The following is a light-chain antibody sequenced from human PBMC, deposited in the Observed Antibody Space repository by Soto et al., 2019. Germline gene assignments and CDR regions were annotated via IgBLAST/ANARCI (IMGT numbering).Light chain of an antibody. Sequence: EIVMTQTPLSSPVTLGQPASISCTSSQSLVHSNGNTYLSWLHQRPGQPPRLLLYKISKRLSGVPDRFDGSGGGTDFTRRIGRVEAEDAGVYYCLPGPEFPRTLGPGTKV. J-gene: IGKJ3*01. CDR3: LPGPEFPRT. CDR2: KIS. V-gene: IGKV2-24*01. CDR1: QSLVHSNGNTY.